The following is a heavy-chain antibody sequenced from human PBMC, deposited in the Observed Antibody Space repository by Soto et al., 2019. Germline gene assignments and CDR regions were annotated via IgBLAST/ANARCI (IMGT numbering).Heavy chain of an antibody. D-gene: IGHD6-19*01. CDR2: VSDDGNNK. V-gene: IGHV3-30-3*01. CDR1: GFTFRNYA. CDR3: ARGEPVAGNPWFHP. Sequence: QVQLVESGGGVVQPGRSLRLSCAASGFTFRNYAIQWVRQAPGKGLEWVALVSDDGNNKYYADSVKGRFTISRDNARKPFYLQMNSLRPEDTALYYWARGEPVAGNPWFHPWGQGTLVIVSS. J-gene: IGHJ5*02.